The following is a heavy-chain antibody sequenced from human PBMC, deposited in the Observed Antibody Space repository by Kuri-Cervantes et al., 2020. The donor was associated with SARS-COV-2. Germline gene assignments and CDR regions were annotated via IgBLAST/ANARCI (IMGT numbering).Heavy chain of an antibody. J-gene: IGHJ4*02. CDR1: GFTFSSYE. V-gene: IGHV3-48*03. D-gene: IGHD2-2*01. CDR2: ISSSGSTI. CDR3: ARVVVVVPATIAPADY. Sequence: GGSLRLSCAASGFTFSSYEMNWVRQAPGKGLEWVSYISSSGSTIYYADSVKGRFTISRDNAKNSLYLQMNSLRAEDTAVYYCARVVVVVPATIAPADYWGQGTLVTVSS.